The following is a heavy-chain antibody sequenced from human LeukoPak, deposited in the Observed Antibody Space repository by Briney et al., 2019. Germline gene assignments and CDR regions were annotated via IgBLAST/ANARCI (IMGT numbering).Heavy chain of an antibody. V-gene: IGHV1-69*06. CDR3: ARAVGYCSGGTCYSGRQGFDP. CDR1: GGTFSSYA. J-gene: IGHJ5*02. Sequence: SVKVSCKASGGTFSSYAISWVRQAPGQGLEWMGGIIPIFGTANYAQKLQGRVTITADKSTSTAYMELSSLRSEDTAVYHCARAVGYCSGGTCYSGRQGFDPWGQGTLVTVSS. CDR2: IIPIFGTA. D-gene: IGHD2-15*01.